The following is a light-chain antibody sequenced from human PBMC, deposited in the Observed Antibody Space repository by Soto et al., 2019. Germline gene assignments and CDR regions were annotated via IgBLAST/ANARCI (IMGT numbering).Light chain of an antibody. V-gene: IGKV3-15*01. CDR1: QSVGSN. Sequence: EIVMTQSPATLSVSPGERATLSCRASQSVGSNLAWYQQKLGQPPRLLIYGASTRATGIPVRISGSGSETEFTLTISSLQSEDFAVYYCQQYNSWLTFAGGTKVEIK. J-gene: IGKJ4*01. CDR2: GAS. CDR3: QQYNSWLT.